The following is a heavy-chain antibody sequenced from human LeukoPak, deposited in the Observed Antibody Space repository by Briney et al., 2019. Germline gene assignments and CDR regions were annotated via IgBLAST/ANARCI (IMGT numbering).Heavy chain of an antibody. Sequence: SETLSLTCTVSGGSISSGDYYWSWIRQPPGKGLEWIGYIYYSGSTYYSPSLKSRVTISVDTSKNQFSLKLSSVTAADTAVYYCARERAVAGRLDYWGQGTLVTVSS. D-gene: IGHD6-19*01. V-gene: IGHV4-30-4*08. CDR1: GGSISSGDYY. CDR3: ARERAVAGRLDY. J-gene: IGHJ4*02. CDR2: IYYSGST.